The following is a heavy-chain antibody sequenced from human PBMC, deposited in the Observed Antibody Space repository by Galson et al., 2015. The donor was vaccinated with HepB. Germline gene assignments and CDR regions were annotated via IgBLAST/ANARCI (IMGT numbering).Heavy chain of an antibody. CDR3: ARDRVTYYDFWSGYFGLDY. Sequence: SVKVSCKASGGTFSSYAISWVRQAPGQGLEWMGGIIPIFGTANYAQKFQGRVTITADESTSTAYMELSSLRSEDTAVYYCARDRVTYYDFWSGYFGLDYWGQGTLITVSS. V-gene: IGHV1-69*13. D-gene: IGHD3-3*01. CDR1: GGTFSSYA. J-gene: IGHJ4*02. CDR2: IIPIFGTA.